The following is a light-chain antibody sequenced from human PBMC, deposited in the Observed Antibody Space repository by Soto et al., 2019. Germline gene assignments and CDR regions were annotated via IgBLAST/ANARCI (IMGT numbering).Light chain of an antibody. J-gene: IGLJ3*02. Sequence: QSVLTQPPSVSGPPGQRVTISCTGSSSNIGAGYDVHWYQPLPGTAPKLLISANSNRPSGVPDRFSGSKSGTSASLAITGLQAEDDADYYSQSYDSSLSDLFGGGTKLTVL. V-gene: IGLV1-40*01. CDR1: SSNIGAGYD. CDR3: QSYDSSLSDL. CDR2: ANS.